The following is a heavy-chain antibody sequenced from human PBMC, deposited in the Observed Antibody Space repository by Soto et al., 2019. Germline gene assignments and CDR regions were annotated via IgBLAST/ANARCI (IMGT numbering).Heavy chain of an antibody. CDR2: ISSSSSYI. Sequence: GGSLRLSCAASGFTFSSYSMNWVRQAPGKGLEWVSSISSSSSYIYYADSVKGRFTISRDNAKNSLYLQMNSLRAEDTAVYYCARDGAAAGPVHYYGMDVWGQGTTVTVSS. CDR3: ARDGAAAGPVHYYGMDV. CDR1: GFTFSSYS. D-gene: IGHD6-13*01. V-gene: IGHV3-21*01. J-gene: IGHJ6*02.